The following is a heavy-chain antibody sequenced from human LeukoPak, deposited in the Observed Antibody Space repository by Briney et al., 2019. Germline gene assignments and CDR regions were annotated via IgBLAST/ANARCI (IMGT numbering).Heavy chain of an antibody. CDR2: INLNSGGT. D-gene: IGHD6-13*01. CDR1: GYTFTGYY. CDR3: QQLVGMGFDY. J-gene: IGHJ4*02. Sequence: ASVKVSCKASGYTFTGYYIHWVRQAPGQGLEWMGWINLNSGGTNYAQKFQDRVTMTRDTSITTAYMELSRLRSDDTAVYYCQQLVGMGFDYWGQGTLVTVSS. V-gene: IGHV1-2*02.